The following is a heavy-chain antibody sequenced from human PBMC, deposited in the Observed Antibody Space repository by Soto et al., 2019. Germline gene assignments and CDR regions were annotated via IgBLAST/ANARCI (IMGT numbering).Heavy chain of an antibody. J-gene: IGHJ6*02. CDR1: GFTFDDYT. V-gene: IGHV3-43*01. D-gene: IGHD2-2*02. Sequence: PGGSLRLSCAASGFTFDDYTMHWVRQAPGKGLEWVSLISWDGGSTYYADSVKGRFTISRDNSKNSLYLQMNSLRTEDTALYYCAKDSGPYCSSTSCYTETDYYGMDVWGQGTTVTVSS. CDR3: AKDSGPYCSSTSCYTETDYYGMDV. CDR2: ISWDGGST.